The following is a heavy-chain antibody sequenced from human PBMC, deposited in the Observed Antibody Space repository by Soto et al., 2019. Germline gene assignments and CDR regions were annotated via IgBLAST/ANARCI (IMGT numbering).Heavy chain of an antibody. Sequence: LRLSCAASGFTFSSHAMSWVRQAPGKGLEWVSSISGSDGTTYYAKSVKGRFIISRDNSKNTLYLQMNSLRAEDTAVYYCAKYASSSWSLFDYWGQGTLVTSPQ. D-gene: IGHD6-13*01. CDR1: GFTFSSHA. J-gene: IGHJ4*02. CDR3: AKYASSSWSLFDY. CDR2: ISGSDGTT. V-gene: IGHV3-23*01.